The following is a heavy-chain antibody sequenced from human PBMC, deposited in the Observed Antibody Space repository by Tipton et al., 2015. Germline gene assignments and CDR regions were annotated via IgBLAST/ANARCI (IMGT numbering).Heavy chain of an antibody. Sequence: SLRLSCSASGFTFSSYEMNWVRQAPGKGLEWISYIYKSGTTMYYADSLKGRFTISRDNAKNSLYLQMNSLRAEDTAVYYCARDGGPIAVTGTRYFDLWGRGTLVTVSS. CDR2: IYKSGTTM. CDR1: GFTFSSYE. D-gene: IGHD6-19*01. V-gene: IGHV3-48*03. CDR3: ARDGGPIAVTGTRYFDL. J-gene: IGHJ2*01.